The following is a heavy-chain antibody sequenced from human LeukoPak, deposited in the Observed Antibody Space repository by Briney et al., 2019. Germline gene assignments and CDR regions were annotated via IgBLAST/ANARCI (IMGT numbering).Heavy chain of an antibody. CDR1: GGSFSDYY. CDR2: INHSGST. J-gene: IGHJ4*02. Sequence: KPSETLSLTCAVYGGSFSDYYWSRIRQPPGKGLEWIGEINHSGSTNYNPSLKSRVTISVDTSKNQFSLKLSSVTAADTAVYYCARASSSRSIDYWGQGTLVTVSS. D-gene: IGHD6-13*01. CDR3: ARASSSRSIDY. V-gene: IGHV4-34*01.